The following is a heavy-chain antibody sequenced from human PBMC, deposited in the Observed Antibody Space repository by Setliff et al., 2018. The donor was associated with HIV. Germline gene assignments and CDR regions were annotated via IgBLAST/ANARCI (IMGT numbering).Heavy chain of an antibody. CDR3: ARDPYYDYVWGSYRSSRYFDY. CDR2: ITWNSNNT. D-gene: IGHD3-16*02. V-gene: IGHV3-9*01. J-gene: IGHJ4*02. Sequence: GGSLRLSCTVSGFSFDDYAVHWVRQPPGKGLEWVSGITWNSNNTGYADSVKGRFTISRDNAKNSLYLQMNSLRAEDTAVYYCARDPYYDYVWGSYRSSRYFDYWGQGTLVTVS. CDR1: GFSFDDYA.